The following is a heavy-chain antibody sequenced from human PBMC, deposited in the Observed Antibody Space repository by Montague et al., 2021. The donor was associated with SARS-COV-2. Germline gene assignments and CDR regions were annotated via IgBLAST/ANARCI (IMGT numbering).Heavy chain of an antibody. Sequence: SETLSLTCTVSGGSISSSSYYWGWIRQPPGKGLEWIGSIYYSGSTCYNPSLKSRVTISVDTSKNQFSLKLISVTAADTAVYYCAREDRWNWFDPWGQGILVTVSS. D-gene: IGHD5-24*01. CDR3: AREDRWNWFDP. J-gene: IGHJ5*02. CDR1: GGSISSSSYY. V-gene: IGHV4-39*07. CDR2: IYYSGST.